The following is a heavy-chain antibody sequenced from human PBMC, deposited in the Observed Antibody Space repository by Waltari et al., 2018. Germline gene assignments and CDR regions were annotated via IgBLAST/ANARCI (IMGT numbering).Heavy chain of an antibody. J-gene: IGHJ4*02. CDR3: ARGFVTMVRGVKAFDY. CDR1: GGSFSGYY. Sequence: QVQLQQWGAGLLKPSETLSLTCAVYGGSFSGYYWSWIRQPPGKGLEWIGESNHSGSTNSNPSLKIRVTISVDTSKNQFSLKLSSVTAADTAVYYCARGFVTMVRGVKAFDYWGQGTLVTVSS. CDR2: SNHSGST. D-gene: IGHD3-10*01. V-gene: IGHV4-34*01.